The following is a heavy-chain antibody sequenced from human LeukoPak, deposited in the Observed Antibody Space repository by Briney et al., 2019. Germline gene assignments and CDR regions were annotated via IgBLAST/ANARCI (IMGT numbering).Heavy chain of an antibody. CDR2: VHFSGST. Sequence: PSETLSLTCTVSDGSITSNNNYWAWIRQPPGKGLEWIGSVHFSGSTNYKPSLKSRVTISVDTSKNQFSLKLTSVTAADTAVYYCARKPYFYSYAMDVWGQGTTVTVSS. J-gene: IGHJ6*02. V-gene: IGHV4-39*01. CDR3: ARKPYFYSYAMDV. CDR1: DGSITSNNNY.